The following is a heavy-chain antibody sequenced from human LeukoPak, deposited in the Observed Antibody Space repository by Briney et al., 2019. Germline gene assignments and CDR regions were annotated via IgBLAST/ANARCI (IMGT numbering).Heavy chain of an antibody. CDR2: IIPIFGTA. Sequence: SVKVSCKASGGTFSSYAISWVRQAPGQGLEWMGGIIPIFGTANYAQKFQGRVTITADESTSTAYMGLSSLRSEDTAVYYCARGHSYEWLLGNAFDIWGQGTMVTVSS. D-gene: IGHD3-3*01. CDR1: GGTFSSYA. CDR3: ARGHSYEWLLGNAFDI. V-gene: IGHV1-69*13. J-gene: IGHJ3*02.